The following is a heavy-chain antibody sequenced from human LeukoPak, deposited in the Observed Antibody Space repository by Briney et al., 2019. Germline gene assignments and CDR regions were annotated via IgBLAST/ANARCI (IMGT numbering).Heavy chain of an antibody. J-gene: IGHJ3*02. CDR2: INPNSGGT. Sequence: ASVKVSCEASGYTFTGYYMHWVRQAPGQGLEWMGWINPNSGGTNYAQKFQGRVTMTRDTSISTAYMELSRLRSDDTAVYYCARVSPLLSLIEAFDIWGQGTMVTVSS. D-gene: IGHD3-10*01. V-gene: IGHV1-2*02. CDR3: ARVSPLLSLIEAFDI. CDR1: GYTFTGYY.